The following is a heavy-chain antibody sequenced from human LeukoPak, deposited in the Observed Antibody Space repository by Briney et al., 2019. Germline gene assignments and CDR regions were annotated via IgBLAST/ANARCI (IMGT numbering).Heavy chain of an antibody. CDR3: ARDYEAYYDSSGFFDY. Sequence: GGSLRLSCAASGFTLSSYSMNWVRQAPGKGLEWVSYISSSSSTIYYADSVKGRFTISRDNAKNSLYLQMNSLRAEDTAVYYCARDYEAYYDSSGFFDYWGQGTLVTVPS. J-gene: IGHJ4*02. D-gene: IGHD3-22*01. CDR1: GFTLSSYS. CDR2: ISSSSSTI. V-gene: IGHV3-48*04.